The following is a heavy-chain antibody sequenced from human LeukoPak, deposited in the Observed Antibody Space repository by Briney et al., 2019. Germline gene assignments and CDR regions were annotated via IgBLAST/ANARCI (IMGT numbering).Heavy chain of an antibody. CDR2: IQQDGSEK. CDR1: GFTFSSYW. V-gene: IGHV3-7*05. J-gene: IGHJ4*02. Sequence: PGGSLRLFCAASGFTFSSYWMIWVRQAPGKGLEWVANIQQDGSEKYYVDSVKGRFTISRDNAKNSLYLQMNSLRAEDTAVYYCARNPPRYFNWGQGTLVTVSS. CDR3: ARNPPRYFN. D-gene: IGHD1-26*01.